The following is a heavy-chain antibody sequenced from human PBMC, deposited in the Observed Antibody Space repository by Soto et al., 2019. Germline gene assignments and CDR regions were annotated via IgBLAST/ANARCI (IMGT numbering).Heavy chain of an antibody. J-gene: IGHJ6*02. V-gene: IGHV3-33*01. CDR3: ARVGGTSCISYYYYGMDV. D-gene: IGHD1-1*01. CDR2: IWYDGSNK. CDR1: GFTFSSYG. Sequence: QVQLVESGGGVVQPGRSLRLSCAASGFTFSSYGMHWVRQAPGKGLEWVAVIWYDGSNKYYADSVKGRFTISRDNSKNTLYLQMNSLRAEDTAVYYCARVGGTSCISYYYYGMDVWGQGTTVTVSS.